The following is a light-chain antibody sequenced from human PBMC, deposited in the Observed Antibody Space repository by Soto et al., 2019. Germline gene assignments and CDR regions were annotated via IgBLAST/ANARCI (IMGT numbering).Light chain of an antibody. Sequence: QSVLTQPPSVSGAPGQRVTISCTGNSSNIGADYDVRWYQQLPGTAPKLLMYGNNNRPSGVPDRFSGSKSGTSASLAITGLQAEDEADYYCQSSDSSLGGPVFGGGTKLTVL. J-gene: IGLJ3*02. CDR1: SSNIGADYD. V-gene: IGLV1-40*01. CDR2: GNN. CDR3: QSSDSSLGGPV.